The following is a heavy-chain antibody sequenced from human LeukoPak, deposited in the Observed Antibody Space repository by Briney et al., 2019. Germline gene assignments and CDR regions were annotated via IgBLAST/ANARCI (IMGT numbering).Heavy chain of an antibody. CDR2: MYHSGST. Sequence: SETLSLTCAVSGYSINSAYYWGWIRQPPGKGLEWIGSMYHSGSTWYSPSLKSRISISIDTSKSQFSLKLRSVTAADTAIYYCARQAYHWNDYNLYYFDYWGQGTLVTVSS. D-gene: IGHD1-20*01. CDR3: ARQAYHWNDYNLYYFDY. V-gene: IGHV4-38-2*01. J-gene: IGHJ4*02. CDR1: GYSINSAYY.